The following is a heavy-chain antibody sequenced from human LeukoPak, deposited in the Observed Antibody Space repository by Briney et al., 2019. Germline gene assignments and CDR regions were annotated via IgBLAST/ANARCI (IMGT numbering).Heavy chain of an antibody. J-gene: IGHJ4*02. CDR1: GYTFTSYA. CDR3: ARDRYGDGFAHLDY. CDR2: ITTSGST. V-gene: IGHV1-2*02. D-gene: IGHD5-24*01. Sequence: ADTVKVSCKASGYTFTSYAIHWVRQAPGQGLEWMGWITTSGSTNYPQKFQGRVAITWDTSITTAYMDLSRLTSDDTAVYYCARDRYGDGFAHLDYWGQGALVTVPS.